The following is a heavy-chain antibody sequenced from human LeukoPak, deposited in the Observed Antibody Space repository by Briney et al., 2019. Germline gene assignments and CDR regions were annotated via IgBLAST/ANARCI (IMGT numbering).Heavy chain of an antibody. J-gene: IGHJ4*02. CDR2: VTGSGTST. CDR3: AKLYGSSQAGKDY. Sequence: GGSLRLSCAASGLTFSSYALTWVRQAPGKGLEWVSTVTGSGTSTCYADSVKGRFTISRDNSKNTLYLQMNGLRAEDTAVYYCAKLYGSSQAGKDYWGQGTLVTVSS. V-gene: IGHV3-23*01. CDR1: GLTFSSYA. D-gene: IGHD3-10*01.